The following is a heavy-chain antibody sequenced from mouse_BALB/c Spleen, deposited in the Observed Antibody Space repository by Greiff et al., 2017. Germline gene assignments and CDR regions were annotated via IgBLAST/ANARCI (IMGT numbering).Heavy chain of an antibody. D-gene: IGHD4-1*01. CDR3: ADWAIRYAMDY. CDR2: ISYSGST. J-gene: IGHJ4*01. Sequence: EVKLMESGPGLVKPSQSLSLTCTVTGYSFTSYYVWNWIRQFPGNILECMGYISYSGSTIYNPSLKSRISITRDTSENQFFLQLNSVTTEDTAASCCADWAIRYAMDYWGQGTSVTVSS. V-gene: IGHV3-2*02. CDR1: GYSFTSYYV.